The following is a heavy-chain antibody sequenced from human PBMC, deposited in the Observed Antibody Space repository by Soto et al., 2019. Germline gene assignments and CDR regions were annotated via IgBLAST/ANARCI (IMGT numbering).Heavy chain of an antibody. D-gene: IGHD6-13*01. Sequence: EVQLVESGGGLVKPGGSLRLSCAASGFTFSDYNMNWVRQAPGKGLEWVSSISSSISYMYYADSVKGRVTISRDNAKNSLYLQMNSLGAEDTAVYYCATPGGVYIHWGQGTLVTVSS. J-gene: IGHJ1*01. V-gene: IGHV3-21*01. CDR1: GFTFSDYN. CDR2: ISSSISYM. CDR3: ATPGGVYIH.